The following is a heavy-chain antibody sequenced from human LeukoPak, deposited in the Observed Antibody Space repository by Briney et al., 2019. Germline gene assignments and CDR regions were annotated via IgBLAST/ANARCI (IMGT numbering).Heavy chain of an antibody. Sequence: SETLSLTCTVSGDSINSYYWNWIRQPAGKGLEWIGRIFTSGSTNYSPSLKSRVTMSVDLSGNQFSLNVTSVTAADTAVYFCAREIRPIFGAAPSNAGFDSWGQGALVTVSS. V-gene: IGHV4-4*07. CDR3: AREIRPIFGAAPSNAGFDS. CDR2: IFTSGST. D-gene: IGHD3-3*01. J-gene: IGHJ5*01. CDR1: GDSINSYY.